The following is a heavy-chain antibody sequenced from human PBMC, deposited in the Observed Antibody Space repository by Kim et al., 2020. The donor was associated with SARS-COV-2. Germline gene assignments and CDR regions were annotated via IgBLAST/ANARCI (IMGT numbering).Heavy chain of an antibody. V-gene: IGHV3-74*03. CDR2: LSRDGSST. Sequence: GGLRLSCAASGFTFSNYWIHWVRRAPGKGLVWVSCLSRDGSSTTYADAVKGRFTISRDNAKNTVYLQMNSLRAEDTAVYYCARGYYFAMDLWGQGTTVTVSS. CDR1: GFTFSNYW. CDR3: ARGYYFAMDL. J-gene: IGHJ6*02.